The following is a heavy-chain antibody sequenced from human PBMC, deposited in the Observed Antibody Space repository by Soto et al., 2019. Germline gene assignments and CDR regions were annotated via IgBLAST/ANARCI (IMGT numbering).Heavy chain of an antibody. CDR3: AGGQYYFDY. D-gene: IGHD2-15*01. V-gene: IGHV3-30*03. J-gene: IGHJ4*02. Sequence: QVQLVESGGGVVQSGTSLRLSCAASGFPFSSYGMHWVRQAPGKGLEWVAQISYDGSNKFYADSVKGRFTISRDNCKNTLYLQMSSLRAEDTAVYYCAGGQYYFDYCGQGTVVSVSS. CDR1: GFPFSSYG. CDR2: ISYDGSNK.